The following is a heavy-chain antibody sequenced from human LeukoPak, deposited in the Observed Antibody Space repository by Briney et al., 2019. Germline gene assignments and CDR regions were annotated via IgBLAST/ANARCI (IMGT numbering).Heavy chain of an antibody. J-gene: IGHJ6*04. V-gene: IGHV3-23*01. CDR1: GFTFSSSA. CDR2: ISGSGGST. D-gene: IGHD3-10*02. CDR3: AELGTTMIGGI. Sequence: GGSLRLSCAASGFTFSSSAMSWVRQAPGKGLEWVSSISGSGGSTYYADSVKGRFTISRDNSKNTLYLQMNSLRAEDTAVYYCAELGTTMIGGIWGKGTTVTISS.